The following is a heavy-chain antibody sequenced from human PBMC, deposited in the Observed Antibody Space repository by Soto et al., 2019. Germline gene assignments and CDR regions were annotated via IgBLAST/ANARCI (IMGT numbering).Heavy chain of an antibody. CDR3: ARDLYTDRIAVAVC. V-gene: IGHV3-64*01. D-gene: IGHD6-19*01. J-gene: IGHJ4*02. CDR1: GFTFSSYS. Sequence: PGGSLRLSCAASGFTFSSYSMHWVRQAPGKGLEYVSAISSNGGSTYYANSVKGRFTISRDNSKNTLYLQMGSLRAEDMAVYYCARDLYTDRIAVAVCWGQGILVTVSS. CDR2: ISSNGGST.